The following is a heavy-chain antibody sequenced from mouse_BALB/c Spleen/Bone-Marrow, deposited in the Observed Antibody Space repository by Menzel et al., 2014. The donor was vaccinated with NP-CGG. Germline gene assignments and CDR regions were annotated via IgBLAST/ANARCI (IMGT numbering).Heavy chain of an antibody. Sequence: VQLQQSAAELARPGASVKMSCKTSGYTFTSYTMHWIKRRPGQGLEWIGYINPISEYTEYNQKFKDKATLTADKSSGTAYMQLSSLTSEDSAVYYCARTGTWAWFAYWGQGTLVTVSA. CDR1: GYTFTSYT. D-gene: IGHD4-1*01. CDR2: INPISEYT. V-gene: IGHV1-4*02. J-gene: IGHJ3*01. CDR3: ARTGTWAWFAY.